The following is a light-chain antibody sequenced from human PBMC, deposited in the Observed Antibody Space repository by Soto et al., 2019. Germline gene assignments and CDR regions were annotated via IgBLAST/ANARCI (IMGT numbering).Light chain of an antibody. J-gene: IGKJ1*01. CDR2: KAS. CDR1: QSISSW. CDR3: QQYNIYSWT. V-gene: IGKV1-5*03. Sequence: DIQWNESPSFLSASVGDRVSITCRASQSISSWLAWYQQKPGKAPKLLIYKASSLESGVPSRFSGSGSGTEFTLTLSSLQPDDFAPYYCQQYNIYSWTFGQGTNVDFK.